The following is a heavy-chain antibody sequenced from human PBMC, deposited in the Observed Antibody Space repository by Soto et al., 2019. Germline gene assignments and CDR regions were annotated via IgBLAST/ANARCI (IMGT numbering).Heavy chain of an antibody. CDR3: ARDLAVGLVDY. CDR1: GYTFTSYG. J-gene: IGHJ4*02. Sequence: ASVKVSCKASGYTFTSYGISWVRQAPGRGLEWMGWISAYNGNTKYAQKLQGRVTMTTDTSTSTAYMEVRSLRSDDTAVYYCARDLAVGLVDYWGQGTLVTVSS. D-gene: IGHD6-19*01. V-gene: IGHV1-18*01. CDR2: ISAYNGNT.